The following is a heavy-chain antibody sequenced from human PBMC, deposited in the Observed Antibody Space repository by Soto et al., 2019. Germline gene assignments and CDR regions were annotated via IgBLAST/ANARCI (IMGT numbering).Heavy chain of an antibody. J-gene: IGHJ4*02. CDR1: GFTFSDYY. CDR3: ARPRRGSSWYLDY. V-gene: IGHV3-11*01. D-gene: IGHD6-13*01. CDR2: ISTTGTTT. Sequence: GGSLRLSCAASGFTFSDYYMSWIRQAPGKGLEWVSYISTTGTTTNYADSMKGRFTISRDNAKNSLYLQMNSPRPEDTAVYYCARPRRGSSWYLDYWGRGTQVTVSS.